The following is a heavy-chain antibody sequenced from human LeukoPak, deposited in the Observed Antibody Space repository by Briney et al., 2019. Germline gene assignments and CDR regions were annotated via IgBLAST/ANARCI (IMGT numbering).Heavy chain of an antibody. CDR3: ARVGDDSSGLP. J-gene: IGHJ5*02. V-gene: IGHV3-66*01. CDR1: GFTVSSNY. D-gene: IGHD3-22*01. Sequence: GGSLRLSCAASGFTVSSNYMSWVRQAPGKGPEWVSVIYSGGSTYYADSVKGRFTISRDNSKNTLYLQMNSLRAEDTAVYYCARVGDDSSGLPWGQGTLVTVSS. CDR2: IYSGGST.